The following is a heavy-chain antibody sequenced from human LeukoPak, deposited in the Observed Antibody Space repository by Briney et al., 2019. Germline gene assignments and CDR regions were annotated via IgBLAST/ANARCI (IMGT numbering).Heavy chain of an antibody. CDR3: VKDGAAREY. D-gene: IGHD6-6*01. Sequence: GGSLRLSCAASGFTFSSHAMHWVRQAPGKGLEWVAVISYDGSNKYYADSVKGRFTISRDNSKNTLYLQMSSLRAEDTAVYYCVKDGAAREYWGQGTLVTVSS. V-gene: IGHV3-30*14. CDR2: ISYDGSNK. J-gene: IGHJ4*02. CDR1: GFTFSSHA.